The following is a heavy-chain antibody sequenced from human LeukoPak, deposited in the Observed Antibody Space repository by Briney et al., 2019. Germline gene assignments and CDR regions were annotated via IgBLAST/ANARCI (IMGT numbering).Heavy chain of an antibody. CDR2: IKSKTDGGTT. D-gene: IGHD5-18*01. Sequence: GGSLRLSCAASGFTFSNAWMSWVRQAPGKGLEWVGRIKSKTDGGTTDYAAPVKGRFTISRDDSKNTLYLQMNSLKTEDTAVYYCTTGSDAISITAMDPYYYYYYGMDVWGQGTTVTVSS. V-gene: IGHV3-15*01. CDR3: TTGSDAISITAMDPYYYYYYGMDV. CDR1: GFTFSNAW. J-gene: IGHJ6*02.